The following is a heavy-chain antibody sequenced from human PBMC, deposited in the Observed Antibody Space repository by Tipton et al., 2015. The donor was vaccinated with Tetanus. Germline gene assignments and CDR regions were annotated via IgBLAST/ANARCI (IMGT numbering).Heavy chain of an antibody. V-gene: IGHV5-51*01. J-gene: IGHJ4*02. CDR2: NYPGDSDT. D-gene: IGHD2-8*01. Sequence: QLVQSGAEVKKPGESLKSSCKGSGYSFTSYWIGWVRQMPGKGLAWMGINYPGDSDTRYSPSFQAQVTIPADKSTSTAYLQWSSLKASDTAMYYCARHSGYRTNGVCYTWAFDYWGQGTLVPVSS. CDR1: GYSFTSYW. CDR3: ARHSGYRTNGVCYTWAFDY.